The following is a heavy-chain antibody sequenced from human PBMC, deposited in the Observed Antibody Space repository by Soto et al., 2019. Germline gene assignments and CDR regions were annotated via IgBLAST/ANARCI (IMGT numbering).Heavy chain of an antibody. CDR2: IKQDGSEK. V-gene: IGHV3-7*01. CDR1: GFTCSSYW. CDR3: ARDPNWAPLGDPKFDS. J-gene: IGHJ4*02. Sequence: PGGSLRLSCAASGFTCSSYWMSWVRQAPGRGLEWVANIKQDGSEKYYVDSVKGRFPISRDNAKNSLYLQMNSLRAEDTAVSYCARDPNWAPLGDPKFDSWGQGTLVTVSS. D-gene: IGHD4-17*01.